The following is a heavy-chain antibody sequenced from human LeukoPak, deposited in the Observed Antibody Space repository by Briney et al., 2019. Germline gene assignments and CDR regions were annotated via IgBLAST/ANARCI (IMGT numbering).Heavy chain of an antibody. Sequence: GGSLRLSCAASGFTFSSYGMHWVRQAPGKGLEWVAVISYDGSNKYYADSVKGRFTISRDNSKNTLYLQMNSLRAEDTAVYYCAKGSGCDSGGGYYFDYWGQGTLVTVSS. D-gene: IGHD5-12*01. CDR3: AKGSGCDSGGGYYFDY. V-gene: IGHV3-30*18. CDR1: GFTFSSYG. J-gene: IGHJ4*02. CDR2: ISYDGSNK.